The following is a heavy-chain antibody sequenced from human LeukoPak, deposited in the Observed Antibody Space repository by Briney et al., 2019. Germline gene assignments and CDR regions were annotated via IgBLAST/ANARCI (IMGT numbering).Heavy chain of an antibody. J-gene: IGHJ4*02. CDR1: GFTFDDYA. V-gene: IGHV3-9*03. D-gene: IGHD3-9*01. CDR2: ISWNSGSI. Sequence: SLRLSCAASGFTFDDYAMHWVRQAPGKGLEWVSGISWNSGSIGYADSVKGRFTISRDNAKNSLYLQMNSLRAEDMALYYCAKDMRPSPSGLVIDYWGQGTLVTVSS. CDR3: AKDMRPSPSGLVIDY.